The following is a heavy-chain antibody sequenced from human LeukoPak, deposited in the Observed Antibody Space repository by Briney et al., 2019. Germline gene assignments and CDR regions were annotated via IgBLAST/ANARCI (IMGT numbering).Heavy chain of an antibody. CDR2: VIPIFGTA. Sequence: SVKVSCKASGGTFSSYAISWVRQAPGQGLEWMGGVIPIFGTANYAQKSQGRVTITTDESTSTAYMELSSLRSEDTAVYYCAREPGYNSYGYRYWFDPWGQGTLVTVSS. CDR3: AREPGYNSYGYRYWFDP. D-gene: IGHD5-18*01. CDR1: GGTFSSYA. J-gene: IGHJ5*02. V-gene: IGHV1-69*05.